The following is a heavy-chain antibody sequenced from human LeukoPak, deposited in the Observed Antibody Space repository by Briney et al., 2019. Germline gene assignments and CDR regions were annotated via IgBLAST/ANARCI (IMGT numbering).Heavy chain of an antibody. V-gene: IGHV3-7*01. J-gene: IGHJ4*02. CDR3: ARESNYGGGIFGY. CDR1: GFIFNNYW. CDR2: IKQDGSVK. Sequence: GGSLRLSCAASGFIFNNYWMTWVRQAPGKGLEWVANIKQDGSVKYYVDSVKGRFTISRDNAKNSLYLQMNSLRAEDTAVYFCARESNYGGGIFGYWGQGTLVTVSS. D-gene: IGHD4-11*01.